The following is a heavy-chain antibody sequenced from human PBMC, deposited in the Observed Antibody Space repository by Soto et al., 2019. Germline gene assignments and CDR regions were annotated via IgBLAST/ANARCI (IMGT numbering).Heavy chain of an antibody. Sequence: QVQLVESGGGVVQPGRSLRLSCAASGFTFSRYGMHWVRQAPGKGLEWVAVIWYDGSNKYYADSVKGRFTISRDNSKNTLYLKMISLRAEDTAVYYCASEYCSGGSGYYYGMDVWGQGTTVTVSS. D-gene: IGHD2-15*01. CDR1: GFTFSRYG. V-gene: IGHV3-33*01. CDR2: IWYDGSNK. J-gene: IGHJ6*02. CDR3: ASEYCSGGSGYYYGMDV.